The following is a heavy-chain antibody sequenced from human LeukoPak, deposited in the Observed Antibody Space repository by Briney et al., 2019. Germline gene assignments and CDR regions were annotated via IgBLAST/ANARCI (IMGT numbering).Heavy chain of an antibody. Sequence: GRSLRLSCAASGFTFSSYGMHWVRQAPGKGLEWVAVISSYGSNKYYADSVKGRFTISRDNSKNTLYLEMNSLRAEDTAVYYCARDYYYDSSGYWDYYFDYWGQGTLVSVSS. V-gene: IGHV3-30*03. CDR2: ISSYGSNK. D-gene: IGHD3-22*01. CDR1: GFTFSSYG. CDR3: ARDYYYDSSGYWDYYFDY. J-gene: IGHJ4*02.